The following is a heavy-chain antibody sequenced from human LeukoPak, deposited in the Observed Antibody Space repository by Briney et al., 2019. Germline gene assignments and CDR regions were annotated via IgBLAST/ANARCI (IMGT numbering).Heavy chain of an antibody. D-gene: IGHD3-22*01. J-gene: IGHJ4*02. CDR2: ISSSSSTI. CDR1: GFTFSSYS. Sequence: GGSLRLSCAASGFTFSSYSMNWVRQAPGKGLEWVSYISSSSSTIYYADSVKGRFTVSRDNAKNSLYLQMNSLRAEDTAVYYCARGGYDSSGTFDYWGQGTLVTVSS. CDR3: ARGGYDSSGTFDY. V-gene: IGHV3-48*01.